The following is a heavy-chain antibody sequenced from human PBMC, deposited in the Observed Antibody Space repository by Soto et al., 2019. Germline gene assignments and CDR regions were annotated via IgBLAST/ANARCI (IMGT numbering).Heavy chain of an antibody. V-gene: IGHV4-34*01. Sequence: SETRSLTCAVYGGSFSGYYWSWIRQPPGKGLEWIGEINHSGSTNYNPSLKSRVTISVDTSKNQFSLRLSSVTAADTAVYYCARLYSSSWYYFDYWGQGTLVTVSS. CDR3: ARLYSSSWYYFDY. CDR1: GGSFSGYY. J-gene: IGHJ4*02. D-gene: IGHD6-13*01. CDR2: INHSGST.